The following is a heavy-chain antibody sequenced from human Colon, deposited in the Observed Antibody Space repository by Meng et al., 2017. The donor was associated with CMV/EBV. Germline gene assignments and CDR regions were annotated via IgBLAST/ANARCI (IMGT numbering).Heavy chain of an antibody. D-gene: IGHD1-7*01. CDR2: IYYSGST. Sequence: SETLSLTCTVSGGSISSYYWSWVRQPPGKGLEWIGYIYYSGSTNYNPSLKTRVTISVDTAKNQSSLKLSSVTAADPAVYYCAREGYNWNYGGTGWFDPWGQGTLVTVSS. J-gene: IGHJ5*02. CDR3: AREGYNWNYGGTGWFDP. V-gene: IGHV4-59*01. CDR1: GGSISSYY.